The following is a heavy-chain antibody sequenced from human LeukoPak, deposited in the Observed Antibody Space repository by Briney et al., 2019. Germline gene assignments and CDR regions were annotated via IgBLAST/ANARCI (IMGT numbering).Heavy chain of an antibody. CDR3: ARGPGPADDGGGYCFDY. V-gene: IGHV1-46*01. J-gene: IGHJ4*02. CDR1: GYTFTSYY. CDR2: INPSGGST. D-gene: IGHD3-22*01. Sequence: ASVKVSCKASGYTFTSYYLYWVRQAPGQGLEWMGVINPSGGSTTSAQKFQGRVTMTRDTSTSTVYMELRSLRSQDTAVYYCARGPGPADDGGGYCFDYWGQGTLVTVSS.